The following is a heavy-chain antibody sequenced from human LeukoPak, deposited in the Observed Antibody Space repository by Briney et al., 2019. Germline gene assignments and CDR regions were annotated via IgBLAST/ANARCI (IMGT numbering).Heavy chain of an antibody. CDR1: GFTFSSFA. J-gene: IGHJ4*02. D-gene: IGHD3-22*01. CDR3: ARARDNYDISSFSALDN. CDR2: VSSGVGST. Sequence: GGSLRLSCAASGFTFSSFAMSWVRQAPGKGLEWVSTVSSGVGSTYYADSVKDRFTISRDNSRNTLYLQLNSLRAEDTAVYYCARARDNYDISSFSALDNWGQGTLVTVSS. V-gene: IGHV3-23*01.